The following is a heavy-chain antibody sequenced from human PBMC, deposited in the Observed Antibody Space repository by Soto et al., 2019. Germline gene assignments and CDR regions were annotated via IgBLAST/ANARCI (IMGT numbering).Heavy chain of an antibody. CDR1: GFTFSNYY. J-gene: IGHJ4*02. Sequence: GALRLSCGASGFTFSNYYMSWIRQAPGKGLEWVSYISSTGRTIYYADSVKGRFTVSRDNAQNSLSLKLNSLRVEDTAVYYCARSYSSGWEFDYWGQGTQVTVSS. CDR3: ARSYSSGWEFDY. CDR2: ISSTGRTI. D-gene: IGHD6-19*01. V-gene: IGHV3-11*01.